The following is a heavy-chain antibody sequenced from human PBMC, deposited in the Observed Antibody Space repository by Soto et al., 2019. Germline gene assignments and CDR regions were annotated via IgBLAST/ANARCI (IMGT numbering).Heavy chain of an antibody. Sequence: EGQLVESGGGLAQPGRSLRLSCAASGFTFDHYAMHWVRQAPGKGLEWVSGISGNSVGGVYADPVKDRFTISRDNAKNSLYLQMNSLSAEDTALYYCAKGGANCYAVGGWDYWGQGTPVTVSS. CDR3: AKGGANCYAVGGWDY. D-gene: IGHD1-26*01. J-gene: IGHJ4*02. CDR1: GFTFDHYA. V-gene: IGHV3-9*01. CDR2: ISGNSVGG.